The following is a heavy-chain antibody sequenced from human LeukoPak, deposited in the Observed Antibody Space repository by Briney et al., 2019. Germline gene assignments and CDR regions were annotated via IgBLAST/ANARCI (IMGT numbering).Heavy chain of an antibody. CDR2: INGSGGRK. J-gene: IGHJ6*02. Sequence: GGSLRLSCAASGFTFSSYAMTWVRQAPGKGLEWVSGINGSGGRKYYADSVKGRFTISRDNPENTLYLQMDSLRAEDTALYYCAVGLTTGPDYFYYGMDVWGQGTTVTVSS. V-gene: IGHV3-23*01. CDR1: GFTFSSYA. D-gene: IGHD4-17*01. CDR3: AVGLTTGPDYFYYGMDV.